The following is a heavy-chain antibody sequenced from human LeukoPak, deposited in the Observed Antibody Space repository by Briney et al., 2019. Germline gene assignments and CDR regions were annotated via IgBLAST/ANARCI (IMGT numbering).Heavy chain of an antibody. CDR1: GFTFSSYS. CDR3: ARDLRLRGGVFDY. V-gene: IGHV3-21*01. CDR2: ISSSSSYI. Sequence: PGGSLRLSCAASGFTFSSYSMNSVRQAPGKGLEWVSSISSSSSYIYYADSVKGRFTIPRDNAKNSLYLQMNGLRAEDTAVYYCARDLRLRGGVFDYWGQGTLVTVSS. D-gene: IGHD3-10*01. J-gene: IGHJ4*02.